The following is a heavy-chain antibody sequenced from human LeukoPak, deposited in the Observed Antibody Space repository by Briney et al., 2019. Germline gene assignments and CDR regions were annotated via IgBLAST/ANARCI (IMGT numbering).Heavy chain of an antibody. CDR2: VSWDSGTI. CDR3: AKQYDSRGYYQYYFDS. V-gene: IGHV3-9*01. Sequence: GGSLRLSCAASGFNFDVYAMHWVRQAPGKGLEWVSGVSWDSGTIGYADSVKGRFTISRDNAKKSLYLQMNSLRTEDTALYYCAKQYDSRGYYQYYFDSWGQGTLVTVSS. J-gene: IGHJ4*02. D-gene: IGHD3-22*01. CDR1: GFNFDVYA.